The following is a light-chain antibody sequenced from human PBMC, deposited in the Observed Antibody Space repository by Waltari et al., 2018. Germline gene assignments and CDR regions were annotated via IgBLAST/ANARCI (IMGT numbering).Light chain of an antibody. CDR1: KLGDKY. CDR3: QAWDSSTGD. CDR2: QDS. J-gene: IGLJ2*01. V-gene: IGLV3-1*01. Sequence: SYELTQPPSVSVSPGQTASITCSGDKLGDKYACWYQQKPGQSPVLVIYQDSKRPSGIPERFSGSNSGNTATLTISGTQAMDEADYYCQAWDSSTGDFGGGTKLTVL.